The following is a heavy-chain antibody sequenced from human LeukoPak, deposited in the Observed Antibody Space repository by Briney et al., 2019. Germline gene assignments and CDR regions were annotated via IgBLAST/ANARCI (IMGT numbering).Heavy chain of an antibody. CDR2: IIPIFGTA. Sequence: GASVKVSCKASGGTFTSYATSWVRQAPGQGLEWMGGIIPIFGTANYAQKFQGRVTITADESTSTAYMELSSLRSEDTAVYYCARGAYDILTGYLFDYWGQGTLVTVSS. CDR1: GGTFTSYA. D-gene: IGHD3-9*01. CDR3: ARGAYDILTGYLFDY. V-gene: IGHV1-69*13. J-gene: IGHJ4*02.